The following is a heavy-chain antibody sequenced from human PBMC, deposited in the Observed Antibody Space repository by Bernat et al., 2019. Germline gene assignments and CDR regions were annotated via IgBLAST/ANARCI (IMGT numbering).Heavy chain of an antibody. V-gene: IGHV3-7*02. J-gene: IGHJ6*02. CDR3: AKCIVAAGRSLYYHYGMDV. D-gene: IGHD6-13*01. Sequence: EVQLVESGGGLVQPGGSLRLSCAASGFNFGGYWMTWVRQAPGKGLEWVANIKQDGSERFYVDSVKGRFTISTDNAKNSLYLQMTSLRAEDTAVYYCAKCIVAAGRSLYYHYGMDVWGQGTTVTVSS. CDR1: GFNFGGYW. CDR2: IKQDGSER.